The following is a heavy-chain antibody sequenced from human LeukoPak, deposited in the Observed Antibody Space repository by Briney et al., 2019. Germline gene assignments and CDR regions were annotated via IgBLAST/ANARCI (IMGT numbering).Heavy chain of an antibody. D-gene: IGHD6-6*01. CDR1: GYTFTSYY. J-gene: IGHJ3*02. Sequence: ASVKVSCKASGYTFTSYYMHWVRRAPGQGLEWMGIINPSGGSTSYAQKFQGRVTMTRDMSTSTVYMELSSLRSEDTAVYYCARSSSQEYAFDIWGQGTMVTVSS. CDR3: ARSSSQEYAFDI. CDR2: INPSGGST. V-gene: IGHV1-46*01.